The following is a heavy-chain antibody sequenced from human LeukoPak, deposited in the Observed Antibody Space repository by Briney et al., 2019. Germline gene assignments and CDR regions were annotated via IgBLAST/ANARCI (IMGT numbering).Heavy chain of an antibody. V-gene: IGHV3-7*01. CDR2: MRQDGSEI. D-gene: IGHD1-26*01. CDR1: GFPFNVQT. CDR3: ARGGATRGRFEN. Sequence: GGSLRLSCAASGFPFNVQTMSWVRQAPGKGLDWVASMRQDGSEIYYVDSVKGRFTISRDDPKNSLYLQMNSLRAEDTAVYYCARGGATRGRFENWGQGTLVTVSS. J-gene: IGHJ4*02.